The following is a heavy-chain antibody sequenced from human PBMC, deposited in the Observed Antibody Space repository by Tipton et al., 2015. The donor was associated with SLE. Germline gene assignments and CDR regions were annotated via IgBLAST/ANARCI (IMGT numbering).Heavy chain of an antibody. V-gene: IGHV1-8*01. CDR2: MNPNSANT. D-gene: IGHD3-22*01. J-gene: IGHJ4*02. CDR1: GYTFTSYD. Sequence: QLVQSGAEVKKPGASVKVSCKASGYTFTSYDINWVRQATGQGLEWMGWMNPNSANTGFAQNFQGRLTMTRNTAMSTAYMELSSLTSEDTAVYYCTRGRYDNSAYLLDFWGQGTLVTVSS. CDR3: TRGRYDNSAYLLDF.